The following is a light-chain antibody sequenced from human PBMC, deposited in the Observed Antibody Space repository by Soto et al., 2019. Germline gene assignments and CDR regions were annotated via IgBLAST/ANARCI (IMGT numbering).Light chain of an antibody. V-gene: IGLV4-69*01. CDR1: SRHSNYA. J-gene: IGLJ2*01. CDR2: VNSDGSY. CDR3: QTWGTGVNVV. Sequence: QLVLTQSPSASASLGASVKLTCTLNSRHSNYAIAWHQQQPEKGPRYLMKVNSDGSYIKGDGISDRFSGSSSGAERYLIISSLQSEDEADFYCQTWGTGVNVVFGGGTKVTVL.